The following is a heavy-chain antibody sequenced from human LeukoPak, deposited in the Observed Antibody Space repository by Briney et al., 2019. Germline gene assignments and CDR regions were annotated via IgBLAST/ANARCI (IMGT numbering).Heavy chain of an antibody. Sequence: GGSLRLSCAAYGFTFSSYSMNWVRQAPWKGLEWVSSISSSSSYIYYADSVKGRFTISRDNAKNSLYLQMNSLRAEDTAVYYCARDRLSGGGRRNDASDIWGQGTMVTVSS. D-gene: IGHD2-15*01. J-gene: IGHJ3*02. CDR2: ISSSSSYI. V-gene: IGHV3-21*01. CDR1: GFTFSSYS. CDR3: ARDRLSGGGRRNDASDI.